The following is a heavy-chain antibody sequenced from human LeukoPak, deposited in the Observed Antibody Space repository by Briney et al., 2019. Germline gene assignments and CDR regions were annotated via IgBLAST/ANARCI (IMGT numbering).Heavy chain of an antibody. D-gene: IGHD3-22*01. CDR3: AKVDYYYTHEY. CDR1: GFTFSYYG. Sequence: GGSLRLSCAASGFTFSYYGMSWLGQAPGKELKGVSTIDSSAGPTYYQDSVKGRFTTSRDNSKNTLYLQMNSLRAEDTAVYDGAKVDYYYTHEYGGQGTLVTVSS. V-gene: IGHV3-23*01. J-gene: IGHJ4*02. CDR2: IDSSAGPT.